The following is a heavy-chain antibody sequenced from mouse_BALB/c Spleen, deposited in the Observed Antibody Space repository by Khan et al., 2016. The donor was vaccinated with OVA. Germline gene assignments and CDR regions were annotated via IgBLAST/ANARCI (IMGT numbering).Heavy chain of an antibody. V-gene: IGHV3-8*02. CDR2: VTYSGNT. Sequence: VQLKESGPSLVKPSQTLSLTCSVTGDSITSGFWNWIRKFPGNKFEYMGYVTYSGNTYYNPSLKSRISITRDTSKSQYYLQLNSVTTEDTATYFCARSYSRWAMDYWGQGTSGTVSS. CDR3: ARSYSRWAMDY. CDR1: GDSITSGF. J-gene: IGHJ4*01. D-gene: IGHD1-1*01.